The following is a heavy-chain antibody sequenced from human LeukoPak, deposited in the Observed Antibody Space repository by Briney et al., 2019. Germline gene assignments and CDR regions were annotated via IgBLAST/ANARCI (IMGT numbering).Heavy chain of an antibody. Sequence: ASVKVSCKASGYTFSSHDLNWVRQAPGHGLEWMGWLSTDNDDTGYAQKFQGRVTKTRDTSISTVYMELRSLTSDDTAVYYCARGGLAAETSGFDYWGQGTLVTVSA. J-gene: IGHJ4*02. CDR1: GYTFSSHD. CDR2: LSTDNDDT. CDR3: ARGGLAAETSGFDY. D-gene: IGHD6-13*01. V-gene: IGHV1-8*01.